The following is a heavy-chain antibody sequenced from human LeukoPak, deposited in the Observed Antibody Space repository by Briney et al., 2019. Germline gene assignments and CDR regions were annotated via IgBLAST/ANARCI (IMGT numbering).Heavy chain of an antibody. CDR3: ARDYSSGRDY. J-gene: IGHJ4*02. D-gene: IGHD3-22*01. CDR2: INQDGSEK. V-gene: IGHV3-7*04. CDR1: GFTFSTKW. Sequence: GGSLRLSCAASGFTFSTKWMSWVRQAPGKGLEWVATINQDGSEKYYVDSVKGRFTISRDDAKNSLYLQMNSLRAEDTAEYYCARDYSSGRDYWGQGTLVTVSS.